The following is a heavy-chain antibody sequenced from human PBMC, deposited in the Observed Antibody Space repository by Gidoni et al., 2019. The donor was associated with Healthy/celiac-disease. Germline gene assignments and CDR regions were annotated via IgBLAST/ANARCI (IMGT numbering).Heavy chain of an antibody. D-gene: IGHD3-9*01. CDR1: GGSISSGCYY. V-gene: IGHV4-31*03. J-gene: IGHJ4*02. CDR2: IYYSGST. Sequence: QVQLQESGPGLVKPSQTLSLTCTVSGGSISSGCYYRRWIRQPPGKGLEWIGYIYYSGSTYYNPSLKSRVTISVDTSKNQFSLKLSSVTAADTAVYYCARDRTGYDILTGYSPGGYFDYWGQGTLVTVSS. CDR3: ARDRTGYDILTGYSPGGYFDY.